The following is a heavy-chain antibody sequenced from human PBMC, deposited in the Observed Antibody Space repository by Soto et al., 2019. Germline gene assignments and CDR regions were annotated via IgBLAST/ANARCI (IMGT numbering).Heavy chain of an antibody. J-gene: IGHJ5*02. V-gene: IGHV4-34*01. CDR2: INHSVMT. Sequence: PSETLSLTCSFYVVSCVVYSWGWILQPPVKWLEWIGYINHSVMTHYNPSLESRVSMSVDSSKNQFSLKLNSVTAADTAVYYCARENNPWAAITVRKIKTTWSFDTWGKGTLVT. CDR1: VVSCVVYS. CDR3: ARENNPWAAITVRKIKTTWSFDT. D-gene: IGHD1-20*01.